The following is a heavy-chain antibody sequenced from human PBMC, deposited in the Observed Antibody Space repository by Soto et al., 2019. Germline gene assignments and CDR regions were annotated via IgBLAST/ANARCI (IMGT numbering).Heavy chain of an antibody. J-gene: IGHJ5*02. CDR3: GRCSGLNWCDP. CDR2: INAGNGNT. CDR1: GYTFTSYA. Sequence: QVQLVQSGAEVKKPGASVKVSCKASGYTFTSYAMHWVRQAPGQRLEWMGWINAGNGNTKYPQKCQGRVTITRDTAASRAYRERSSLRSEETGVYYWGRCSGLNWCDPWGQASLVSVSS. D-gene: IGHD3-10*02. V-gene: IGHV1-3*01.